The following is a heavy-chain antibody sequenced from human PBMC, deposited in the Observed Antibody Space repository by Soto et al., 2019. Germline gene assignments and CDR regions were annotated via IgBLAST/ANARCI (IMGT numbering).Heavy chain of an antibody. D-gene: IGHD2-2*02. CDR3: ASTIVVVPAAIPSWFDP. CDR1: GGTFSSYA. J-gene: IGHJ5*02. V-gene: IGHV1-69*01. Sequence: QVQLVQSGAEVKKPGSSVKVSCKASGGTFSSYAISWVRQAPGQGLEWMGGIIPIFGTANYAQKFQGRVTSTADESTSTAYMELSSLRSEDTAVYYCASTIVVVPAAIPSWFDPWGQGTLVTVSS. CDR2: IIPIFGTA.